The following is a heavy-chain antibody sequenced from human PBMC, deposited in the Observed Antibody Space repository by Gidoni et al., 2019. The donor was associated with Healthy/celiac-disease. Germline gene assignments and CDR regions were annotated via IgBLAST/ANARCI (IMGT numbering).Heavy chain of an antibody. CDR3: SAGATVYFYYYYGMDV. CDR2: IVVCSGNT. V-gene: IGHV1-58*02. CDR1: GFTFASPP. D-gene: IGHD2-15*01. Sequence: QMQLVQSGPEVKKPGTSVKVSCKASGFTFASPPMQWVRQARGQRLEWIGWIVVCSGNTNYALKFQERVTITRDMSTSTAYMELSSLRSEYTAVYYCSAGATVYFYYYYGMDVWGQGTTVTVSS. J-gene: IGHJ6*02.